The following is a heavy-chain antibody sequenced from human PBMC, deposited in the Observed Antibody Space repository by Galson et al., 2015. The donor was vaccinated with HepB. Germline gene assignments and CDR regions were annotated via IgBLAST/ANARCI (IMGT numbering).Heavy chain of an antibody. J-gene: IGHJ6*02. V-gene: IGHV3-30-3*01. CDR2: ISNDGSNK. CDR1: GSTFSNYA. Sequence: SLRLSCAASGSTFSNYAMHWVRQAPGKGLEWVAVISNDGSNKYPADSVKGRFTISRDNSKKTLSLQMSDLKPEDTAVYYCARDGDMVRGVIVLYSYYGMDVWGQGTTVTVSS. D-gene: IGHD3-10*01. CDR3: ARDGDMVRGVIVLYSYYGMDV.